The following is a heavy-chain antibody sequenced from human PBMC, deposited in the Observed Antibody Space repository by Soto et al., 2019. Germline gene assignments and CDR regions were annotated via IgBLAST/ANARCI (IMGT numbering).Heavy chain of an antibody. V-gene: IGHV3-48*01. CDR2: ISSSSSTI. Sequence: GGSLRLSCAASGFTFSSYSMNWVRQAPGKGLEWVSYISSSSSTIYYADSVKGRFTISRDNAKNSLYLQMNSRRAEDTAVYYCARDPPSYYYGSGTPDDIWGQGTMVTVSS. D-gene: IGHD3-10*01. CDR3: ARDPPSYYYGSGTPDDI. J-gene: IGHJ3*02. CDR1: GFTFSSYS.